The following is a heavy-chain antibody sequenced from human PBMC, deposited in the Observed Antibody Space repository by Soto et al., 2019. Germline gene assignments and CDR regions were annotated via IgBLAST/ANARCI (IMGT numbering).Heavy chain of an antibody. Sequence: EVHLLEAGGNLIQPGGSLRLSCAASGCSFSNYAMSWVRQAPGQGLEWLSAISGPGSTIYYADSVKGRFTISRDNSKNTLYLRMNSLTGEDTAVYYCAKMLTMVRGVTGLRDFDFWGQGTLVTVSS. CDR2: ISGPGSTI. CDR3: AKMLTMVRGVTGLRDFDF. J-gene: IGHJ4*02. V-gene: IGHV3-23*01. CDR1: GCSFSNYA. D-gene: IGHD3-10*01.